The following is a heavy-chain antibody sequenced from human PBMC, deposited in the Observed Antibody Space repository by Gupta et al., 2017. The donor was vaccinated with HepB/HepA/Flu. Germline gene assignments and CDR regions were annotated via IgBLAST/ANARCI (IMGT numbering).Heavy chain of an antibody. V-gene: IGHV3-7*01. D-gene: IGHD6-19*01. CDR2: IKGDGSDK. CDR1: GFTFSNDW. J-gene: IGHJ4*02. CDR3: ARFISSGWSNAFDY. Sequence: DVQLVESGGGLVQPGGSLRLSCAASGFTFSNDWMSWVRQDPGKGLEWVTHIKGDGSDKYYVDSVKGRFISSRDNAKNSLYLQMNSLTAEDTAVDYCARFISSGWSNAFDYWGQGTMGTVSS.